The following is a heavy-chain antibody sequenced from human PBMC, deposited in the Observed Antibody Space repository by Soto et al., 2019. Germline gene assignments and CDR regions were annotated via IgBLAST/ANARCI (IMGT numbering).Heavy chain of an antibody. CDR3: AGGMAVSGPVVRTLDY. D-gene: IGHD6-19*01. V-gene: IGHV1-69*05. CDR1: GGTFSSYA. CDR2: IIPIFGTA. Sequence: QVQLVQSGAEVKKPGSSVEVSCKASGGTFSSYAISWVRQAPGQGLEWMGGIIPIFGTANYAQKFQGRVTVTXXEXTXIADVELSSRRSEVTAVYYCAGGMAVSGPVVRTLDYWGQETLGTVSA. J-gene: IGHJ4*02.